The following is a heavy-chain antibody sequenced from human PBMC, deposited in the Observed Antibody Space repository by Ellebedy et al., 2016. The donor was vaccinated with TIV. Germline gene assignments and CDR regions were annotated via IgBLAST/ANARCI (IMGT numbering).Heavy chain of an antibody. CDR2: INHSGST. CDR1: GGSFSGYY. Sequence: SETLSLTCAVYGGSFSGYYWSWIRQPPGKGLEWIGEINHSGSTNYNPSLKSRVTVSVDTSKNQFSLKLSSVTAADTAVYYCARLSAGPHPLLPNWGQGTLVTVSS. CDR3: ARLSAGPHPLLPN. V-gene: IGHV4-34*01. D-gene: IGHD1-26*01. J-gene: IGHJ4*02.